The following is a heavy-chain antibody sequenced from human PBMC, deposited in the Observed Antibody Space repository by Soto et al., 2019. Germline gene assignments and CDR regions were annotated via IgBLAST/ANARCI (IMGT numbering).Heavy chain of an antibody. V-gene: IGHV1-18*01. J-gene: IGHJ4*02. D-gene: IGHD4-17*01. CDR3: ARKNDYGDFDY. CDR1: GYTFTSYG. CDR2: ISAYSGNT. Sequence: QVRLVQSGAEVKKPGASVKVSCKASGYTFTSYGISWVRQAPGQGLEWMGWISAYSGNTNYAQKLQGRVTMTTDTSTSTAHMDLRSLRSDDTAVYYCARKNDYGDFDYWGQGTLVTVSS.